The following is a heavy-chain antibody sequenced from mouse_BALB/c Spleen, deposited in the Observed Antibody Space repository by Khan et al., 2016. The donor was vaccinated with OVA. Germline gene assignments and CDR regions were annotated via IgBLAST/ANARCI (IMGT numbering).Heavy chain of an antibody. V-gene: IGHV1-9*01. CDR2: IFPGSVST. D-gene: IGHD2-2*01. CDR3: AGGGYGGLAY. Sequence: QVQLQQSGGDLMKPGASVKISCKATGYTFSSYWIEWVKQRPGHGLEWIGQIFPGSVSTTYTEKFKGKATFTADTSSNTAYMQISSLKSEDSAVYYSAGGGYGGLAYWGQGTLVTVAA. CDR1: GYTFSSYW. J-gene: IGHJ3*01.